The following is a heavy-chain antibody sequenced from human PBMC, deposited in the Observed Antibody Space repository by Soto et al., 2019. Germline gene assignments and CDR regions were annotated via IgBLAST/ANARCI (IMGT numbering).Heavy chain of an antibody. CDR3: ARGSSWSPKTLDY. Sequence: QVKLVQSGAEVKKPGASVKVSCKASGYTFTSYAMHWVRQAPGQRLEWMGWINAGNGNTKYSQKFQGRVTITRDTSASTAYMELSSLRSEDTAVYYCARGSSWSPKTLDYWGQGTLVTVSS. V-gene: IGHV1-3*01. D-gene: IGHD6-13*01. CDR2: INAGNGNT. CDR1: GYTFTSYA. J-gene: IGHJ4*02.